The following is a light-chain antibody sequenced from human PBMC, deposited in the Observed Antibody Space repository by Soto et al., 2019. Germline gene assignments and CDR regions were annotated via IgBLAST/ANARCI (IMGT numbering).Light chain of an antibody. CDR1: QRVSSNY. V-gene: IGKV3-20*01. J-gene: IGKJ5*01. CDR3: QQYGSSPIT. Sequence: EIVLTQSPGTLSLSPGERATLSCRASQRVSSNYLAWYQQKPGQAPRLLLYGASSRATGIPDRFSGSGYGTDFPLTISRLEPEDFAVYYCQQYGSSPITFGGGPRLEIK. CDR2: GAS.